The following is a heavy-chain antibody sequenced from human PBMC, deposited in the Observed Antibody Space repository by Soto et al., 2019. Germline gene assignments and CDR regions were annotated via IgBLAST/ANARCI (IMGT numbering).Heavy chain of an antibody. CDR1: GGSIRTSY. J-gene: IGHJ3*02. Sequence: SETLSLTCTVSGGSIRTSYWSWIRQPPGKGLEWIGYTYNSGSTNYNPSLKSRVTISVDTSKNQFSLHLSSVTAADTAVYYCARDAFDIWGPGTMVTVS. CDR2: TYNSGST. V-gene: IGHV4-59*01. CDR3: ARDAFDI.